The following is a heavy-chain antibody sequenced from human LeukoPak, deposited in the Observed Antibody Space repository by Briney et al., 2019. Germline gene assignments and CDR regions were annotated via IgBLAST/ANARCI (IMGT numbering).Heavy chain of an antibody. Sequence: PGGSLRLSCAASGFTFSSYGMHWVRQAPGKGLEWVAVISYDGSNKYYADSVKGRFTISRDNSKNTLYLQMNSLRAEDTAVYYCAKDSDDIVVVVAATYPDYWGQGTLVTVSS. CDR3: AKDSDDIVVVVAATYPDY. V-gene: IGHV3-30*18. D-gene: IGHD2-15*01. CDR2: ISYDGSNK. CDR1: GFTFSSYG. J-gene: IGHJ4*02.